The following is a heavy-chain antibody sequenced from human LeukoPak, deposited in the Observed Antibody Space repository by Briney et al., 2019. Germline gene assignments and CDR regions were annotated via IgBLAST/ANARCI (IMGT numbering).Heavy chain of an antibody. CDR2: ISCSGSTI. D-gene: IGHD1-1*01. CDR1: GFTFSSYE. V-gene: IGHV3-48*03. Sequence: GGSLRLSCAASGFTFSSYEMNGFRQAPGKGREWVSYISCSGSTIYYADSVKGRFTISRDNAKNSLYLQMNSLRVEDTAVYYCARCTTGRTFGSLREIKRSREIDYWGQGTLVTVSS. J-gene: IGHJ4*02. CDR3: ARCTTGRTFGSLREIKRSREIDY.